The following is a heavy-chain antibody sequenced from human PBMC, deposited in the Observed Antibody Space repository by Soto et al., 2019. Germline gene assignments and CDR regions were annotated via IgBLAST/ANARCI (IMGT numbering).Heavy chain of an antibody. D-gene: IGHD2-15*01. CDR2: INAGNGNT. V-gene: IGHV1-3*05. Sequence: QVQLVQSGAEEKKPGASVKVSCKASGYTFTSYAMHWVRQAPGQRLEWMGWINAGNGNTKCSQKFXDXVXIXXDTSASTAYMELSSLRSEDTAVYYCARGESVVGDYWGQGTLVTVSS. CDR1: GYTFTSYA. J-gene: IGHJ4*02. CDR3: ARGESVVGDY.